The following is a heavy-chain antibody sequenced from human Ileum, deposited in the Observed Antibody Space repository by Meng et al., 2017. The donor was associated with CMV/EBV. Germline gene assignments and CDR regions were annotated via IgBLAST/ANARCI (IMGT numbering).Heavy chain of an antibody. V-gene: IGHV4-34*01. CDR1: GGSFSNYY. CDR3: SRGADAYKSGRS. J-gene: IGHJ5*02. Sequence: QWGAGALKSSVTLFPPSGCYGGSFSNYYWSWIRQSPGKGLEWIGEIHPSGSTYYNPSLNSRVTMSVDTSKNQFSLNLRSVTAADTAVYYCSRGADAYKSGRSWGQGTLVTVSS. D-gene: IGHD5-24*01. CDR2: IHPSGST.